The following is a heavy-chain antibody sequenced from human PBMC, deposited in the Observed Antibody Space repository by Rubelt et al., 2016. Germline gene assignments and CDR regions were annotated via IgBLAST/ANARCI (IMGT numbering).Heavy chain of an antibody. J-gene: IGHJ4*02. V-gene: IGHV1-2*02. CDR3: ARFAIGGHSSGYLFDY. D-gene: IGHD3-22*01. CDR1: GYTFTGYY. CDR2: INPNSGGT. Sequence: QVQLVQSGAEVKKPGASVKVSCKASGYTFTGYYMHWVRQAPGQGLEWKGWINPNSGGTNYAQKFQGRVTMTRDTSISTAYMELSRLRSDDTAVYYCARFAIGGHSSGYLFDYWGQGTLVTVSS.